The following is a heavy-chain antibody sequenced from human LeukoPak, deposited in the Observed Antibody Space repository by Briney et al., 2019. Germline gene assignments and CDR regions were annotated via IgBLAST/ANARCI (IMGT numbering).Heavy chain of an antibody. J-gene: IGHJ4*02. CDR3: ARAAGLVPAANY. Sequence: ASVKVSCKASGYTFTSYDINWVRQATGQGLEWMGWMNPNSGNTNYAQKFQGRVTMTRDTSISTAYMELSRLRSDDTAVYYCARAAGLVPAANYWGQGTLVTVSS. CDR1: GYTFTSYD. V-gene: IGHV1-2*02. CDR2: MNPNSGNT. D-gene: IGHD2-2*01.